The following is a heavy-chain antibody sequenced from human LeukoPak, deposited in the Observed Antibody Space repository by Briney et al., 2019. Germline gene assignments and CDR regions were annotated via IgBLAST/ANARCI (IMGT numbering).Heavy chain of an antibody. CDR2: MRSDETIK. D-gene: IGHD3-22*01. CDR3: AKSWNYYDSSGDDALDI. V-gene: IGHV3-30*02. J-gene: IGHJ3*02. CDR1: GFTFSSYG. Sequence: PGRSLRLSCAASGFTFSSYGMHWVRQAPGKGLEWVAYMRSDETIKYYADSVKGRFTMSRDNSKNTLFLQMNSLRVEDTAVYYCAKSWNYYDSSGDDALDIWGQGTMVTVSS.